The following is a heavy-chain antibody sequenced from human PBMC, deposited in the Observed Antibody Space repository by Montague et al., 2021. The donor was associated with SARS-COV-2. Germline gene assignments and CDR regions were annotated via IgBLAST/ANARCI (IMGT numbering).Heavy chain of an antibody. Sequence: SETLSLTCTVSGDSVSSSDRYWGWLRQPPGKGLEWLGIVYYSGYTYYNPSVKGRVTISIDASKNQFSLKLNSLTATDTAIYHCARRRLREDYFDFWGQGTLLTVSS. V-gene: IGHV4-39*01. J-gene: IGHJ4*02. CDR2: VYYSGYT. D-gene: IGHD4-17*01. CDR3: ARRRLREDYFDF. CDR1: GDSVSSSDRY.